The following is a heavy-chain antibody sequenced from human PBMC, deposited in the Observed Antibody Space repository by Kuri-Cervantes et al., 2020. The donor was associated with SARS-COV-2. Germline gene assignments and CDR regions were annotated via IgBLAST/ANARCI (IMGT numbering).Heavy chain of an antibody. V-gene: IGHV4-34*01. D-gene: IGHD4-17*01. CDR1: GESFSGYY. CDR2: VNHRGST. CDR3: ARTYGFLRYIYYMDV. J-gene: IGHJ6*03. Sequence: SETLSLTCAFYGESFSGYYWNWIRQTPGKGLEWIGEVNHRGSTNYNPSLKSRVTISVDTSSKQFSLNLSSVTTADTAVYYCARTYGFLRYIYYMDVWGRGTMVTVSS.